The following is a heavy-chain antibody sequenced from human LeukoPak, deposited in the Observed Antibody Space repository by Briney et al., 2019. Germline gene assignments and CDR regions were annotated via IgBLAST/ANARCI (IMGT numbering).Heavy chain of an antibody. D-gene: IGHD5-12*01. Sequence: PGGSLRLSCAAPGFTFSSYAMSWVRQAPGKGLEWVSAISGGGGSTYYADSVKGRFTISRDNSKNTLYLQMNSLRAEDTAVYYCAKDPRGYDSFDYWGQGNPGNVSS. CDR3: AKDPRGYDSFDY. J-gene: IGHJ4*01. V-gene: IGHV3-23*01. CDR1: GFTFSSYA. CDR2: ISGGGGST.